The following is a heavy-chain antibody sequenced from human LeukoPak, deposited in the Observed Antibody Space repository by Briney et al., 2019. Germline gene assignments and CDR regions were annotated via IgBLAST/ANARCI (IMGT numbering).Heavy chain of an antibody. J-gene: IGHJ5*02. V-gene: IGHV3-7*04. Sequence: GGSLRLSCAASGFTFSSYWTSWVRQAPGKGLEWVANIKQDGSEKNSVDSVRGRFSISRDNAKNSLYLEMSSLRGEDTAVYYCARGGYLFDPWGQGTLVTVSS. D-gene: IGHD5-12*01. CDR2: IKQDGSEK. CDR3: ARGGYLFDP. CDR1: GFTFSSYW.